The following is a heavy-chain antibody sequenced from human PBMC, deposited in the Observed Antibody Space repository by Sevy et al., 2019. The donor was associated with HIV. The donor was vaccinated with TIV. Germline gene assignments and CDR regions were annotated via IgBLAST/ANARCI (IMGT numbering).Heavy chain of an antibody. V-gene: IGHV3-23*01. J-gene: IGHJ1*01. D-gene: IGHD4-17*01. CDR2: ISGSGGST. CDR1: GFTFSSYA. Sequence: GGSLRLSCAASGFTFSSYAMSWVRQAPGKGLEWVSAISGSGGSTYYADPVKGRFTISRDNSKNTLYLQMNSLRAEDTAVYYCAKDQGLYGDYVGYFQHWGQGTLVTVSS. CDR3: AKDQGLYGDYVGYFQH.